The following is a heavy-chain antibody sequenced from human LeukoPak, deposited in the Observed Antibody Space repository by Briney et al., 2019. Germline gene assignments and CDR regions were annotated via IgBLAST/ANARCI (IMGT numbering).Heavy chain of an antibody. Sequence: PSQTLSLTCTVSGGSISSSSYYWGWIRQPPGKGLEWIGSIYYSGSTYYNPSLKSRVTISVDTSKNQFSLKLSSVTAADTAVYYCARLYGSGKWFDPWGQGTLVTVSS. CDR1: GGSISSSSYY. CDR3: ARLYGSGKWFDP. CDR2: IYYSGST. J-gene: IGHJ5*02. D-gene: IGHD3-10*01. V-gene: IGHV4-39*01.